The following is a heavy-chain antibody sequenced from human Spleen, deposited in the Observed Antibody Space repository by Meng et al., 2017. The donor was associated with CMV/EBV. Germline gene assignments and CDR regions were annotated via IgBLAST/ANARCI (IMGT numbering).Heavy chain of an antibody. V-gene: IGHV3-23*01. CDR3: AKGGVVVPTARDFFDY. CDR2: ISGTTGST. Sequence: GGSLRLSCAASGSTFSSYAISWVRQAPGKGLEWVSSISGTTGSTYSADSVRGRFTISRDNSKSAVYLQMNSLRAEDTAVYYCAKGGVVVPTARDFFDYWGQGTLVTVSS. J-gene: IGHJ4*02. D-gene: IGHD2-2*01. CDR1: GSTFSSYA.